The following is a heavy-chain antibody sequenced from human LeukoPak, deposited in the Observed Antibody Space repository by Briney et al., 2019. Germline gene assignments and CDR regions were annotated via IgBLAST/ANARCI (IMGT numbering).Heavy chain of an antibody. V-gene: IGHV3-33*01. CDR1: GFTSRSYG. CDR2: IWYDGSSK. J-gene: IGHJ4*02. CDR3: ARDTTYCSSTNCTIDY. Sequence: GGSLRLSCAASGFTSRSYGMHWVRQAPGKGLEWVAVIWYDGSSKYYADSVKGRFSISRDNSKNTLYLQMNSLRAEDTALYYCARDTTYCSSTNCTIDYWGQGTLVTVSS. D-gene: IGHD2-2*01.